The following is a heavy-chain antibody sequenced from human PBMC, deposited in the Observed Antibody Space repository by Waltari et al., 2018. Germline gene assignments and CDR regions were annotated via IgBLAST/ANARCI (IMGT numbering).Heavy chain of an antibody. V-gene: IGHV3-23*01. CDR3: AKVVVTGPGDYWYFDL. J-gene: IGHJ2*01. CDR1: GFTFSNYA. CDR2: ISDIGGRT. Sequence: EAHLLESGGGLAQPGGSLRLSCAASGFTFSNYAMSWVRQAPGKGLEWVSAISDIGGRTYYADSVKGRFIVSRDSSKNTLYLQMNSLRAEDTAVYYCAKVVVTGPGDYWYFDLWGRGTLVTVSS. D-gene: IGHD6-19*01.